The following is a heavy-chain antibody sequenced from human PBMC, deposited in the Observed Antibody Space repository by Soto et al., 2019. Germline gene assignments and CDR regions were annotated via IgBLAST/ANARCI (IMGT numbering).Heavy chain of an antibody. CDR3: ARVYARAAGTHYFDY. D-gene: IGHD6-13*01. CDR2: IYYSGST. CDR1: GGSISSYY. Sequence: QVQLQESGPGLVKPSETLSLTCTVSGGSISSYYWSWIRQPPGKGLEWIGYIYYSGSTNYNPSLKSRVTISVDTSKNQLSLKLSSVTAADTAVYYCARVYARAAGTHYFDYWGQGTLVTVSS. J-gene: IGHJ4*02. V-gene: IGHV4-59*01.